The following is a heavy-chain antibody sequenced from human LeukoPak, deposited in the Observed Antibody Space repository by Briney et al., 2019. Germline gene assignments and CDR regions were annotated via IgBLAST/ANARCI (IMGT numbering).Heavy chain of an antibody. CDR2: INPNSGGT. CDR3: ARDFERPDY. V-gene: IGHV1-2*06. CDR1: GYTFTDYY. Sequence: ASVKVSCEASGYTFTDYYIHWVRQAPGQGLEWMGRINPNSGGTNYAQKFQGRVTMTRDTSISTAYMELSRLRSDDTAVYYCARDFERPDYWGQGTLVTVSS. J-gene: IGHJ4*02.